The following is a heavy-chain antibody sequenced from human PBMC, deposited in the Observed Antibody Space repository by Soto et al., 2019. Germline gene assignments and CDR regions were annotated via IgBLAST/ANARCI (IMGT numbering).Heavy chain of an antibody. D-gene: IGHD2-2*01. CDR1: GFDFSKAW. V-gene: IGHV3-15*01. CDR3: AAGTGRTDFDY. J-gene: IGHJ4*02. Sequence: EVQLVESGGGLVKPGGSLRLSCTASGFDFSKAWMSWVRQAPGKGLEWVGRLKNKADGGTSHYAAPVKGRFTISRDDAYETLYLQMGSLKIEDTAVYYCAAGTGRTDFDYWGQGTLVTVSS. CDR2: LKNKADGGTS.